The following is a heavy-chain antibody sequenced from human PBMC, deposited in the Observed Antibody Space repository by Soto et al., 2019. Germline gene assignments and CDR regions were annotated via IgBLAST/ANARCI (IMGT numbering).Heavy chain of an antibody. J-gene: IGHJ5*02. D-gene: IGHD6-13*01. CDR2: ISGSGGST. Sequence: PXGSLRLSCAASGFTFSSYSMSWVRQAPGKGLEWVSAISGSGGSTYYADSVKGRFTISRDNSKNTLYLQMNSLRAEDTAVYYCAKDTNRYSRGDSWFDPWGQGTLVTVSS. CDR1: GFTFSSYS. V-gene: IGHV3-23*01. CDR3: AKDTNRYSRGDSWFDP.